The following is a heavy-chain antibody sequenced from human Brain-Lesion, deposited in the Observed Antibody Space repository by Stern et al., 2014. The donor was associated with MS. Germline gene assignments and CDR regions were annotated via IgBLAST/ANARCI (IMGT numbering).Heavy chain of an antibody. V-gene: IGHV4-61*02. Sequence: QVQLVESGPGLVKPSQTLSLSCTVSGGSISSGGYYWSWIRQPAGKGLEWIGRIFKSGSTSHNPSLQSRGTISIQTSKNQFSLRLNSMTAADTAVYYCARGRVVLGFQYYATDVWGQGTTVIVSS. CDR3: ARGRVVLGFQYYATDV. J-gene: IGHJ6*02. CDR2: IFKSGST. CDR1: GGSISSGGYY. D-gene: IGHD3-22*01.